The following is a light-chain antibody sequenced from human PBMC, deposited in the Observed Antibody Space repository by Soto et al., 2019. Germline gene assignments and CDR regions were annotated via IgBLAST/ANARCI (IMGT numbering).Light chain of an antibody. CDR2: DAS. Sequence: EIVLTQSPATLSLSPGERATLSCRASQSVSSYLAWYQQKPGQAPRLLIYDASNRATGIPARFSGSGSGTDFTLTISSLEPEDFAVYYCQQRSNWRTFGQGIKVDI. V-gene: IGKV3-11*01. CDR3: QQRSNWRT. CDR1: QSVSSY. J-gene: IGKJ1*01.